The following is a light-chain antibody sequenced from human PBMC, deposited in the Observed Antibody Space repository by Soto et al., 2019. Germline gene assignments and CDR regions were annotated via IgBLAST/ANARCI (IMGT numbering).Light chain of an antibody. CDR3: GT. Sequence: DIQMTQSPSTLSASVGDRVTITCRASQSISSWLAWYQQKPGKAPKLLIYDASSLESGVPSRFSGSGSGTEFTLTISSLQPDDFATSDSGTFGQGTKVDIK. CDR1: QSISSW. J-gene: IGKJ1*01. CDR2: DAS. V-gene: IGKV1-5*01.